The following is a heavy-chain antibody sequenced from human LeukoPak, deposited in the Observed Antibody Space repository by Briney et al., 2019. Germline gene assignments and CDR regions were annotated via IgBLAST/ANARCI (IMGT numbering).Heavy chain of an antibody. CDR2: IKQDGSEK. CDR3: AKDGSTVVTRGSFDY. D-gene: IGHD4-23*01. V-gene: IGHV3-7*03. J-gene: IGHJ4*02. CDR1: GFTFSSYW. Sequence: GGSLRLSCAASGFTFSSYWMSWVRQAPGKGLEWVANIKQDGSEKYYVDSVKGRFTISRDNSKNSLYLQMNSLRTEDTALYYCAKDGSTVVTRGSFDYWGQGTLVTVSS.